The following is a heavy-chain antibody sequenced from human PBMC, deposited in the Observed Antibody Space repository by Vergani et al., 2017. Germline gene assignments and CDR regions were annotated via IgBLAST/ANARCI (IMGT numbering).Heavy chain of an antibody. J-gene: IGHJ3*02. V-gene: IGHV5-10-1*03. D-gene: IGHD3-22*01. CDR2: IDPSDSYT. CDR1: GYSFTSYW. CDR3: ARRGDGSGYYWSRAFDI. Sequence: EVQLVQSGAEVKQPGESLRISCKGSGYSFTSYWISWVRQMPGKGLEWMGRIDPSDSYTNYSPSFQGHVTISADKSISTAYLQWSSLKASDTAMYYCARRGDGSGYYWSRAFDIWGQGTMVTVSS.